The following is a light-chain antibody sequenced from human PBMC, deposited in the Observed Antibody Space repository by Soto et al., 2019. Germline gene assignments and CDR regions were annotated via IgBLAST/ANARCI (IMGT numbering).Light chain of an antibody. CDR3: ISYTSSSTLV. J-gene: IGLJ3*02. CDR2: EVS. CDR1: SSDVGGYNY. V-gene: IGLV2-14*01. Sequence: QSVLTQPASVSGSPGQSITISCTGTSSDVGGYNYVSWYQQHPGKAPKLMIYEVSNRPSGVSNRFSGSKSGNTASLTISGLQADDEADYYCISYTSSSTLVFGGGTKLTVL.